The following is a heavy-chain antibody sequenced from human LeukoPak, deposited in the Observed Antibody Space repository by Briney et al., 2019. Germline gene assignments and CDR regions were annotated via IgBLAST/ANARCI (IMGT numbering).Heavy chain of an antibody. V-gene: IGHV3-7*02. CDR1: GFNFSKYW. CDR2: LKPDGGAK. Sequence: GGSLKLPCAASGFNFSKYWMSWVRQAPGEGVEWVANLKPDGGAKYYVDSVKGRFTISRDNAKNSLYLQMSSLRVEDTAVYYCATKRTGTTDPYYYYGMDVWGQGTTVTVSS. J-gene: IGHJ6*02. CDR3: ATKRTGTTDPYYYYGMDV. D-gene: IGHD1-1*01.